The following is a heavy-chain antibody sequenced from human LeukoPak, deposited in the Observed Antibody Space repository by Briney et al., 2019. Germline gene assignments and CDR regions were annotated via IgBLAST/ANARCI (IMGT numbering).Heavy chain of an antibody. CDR3: ARLRPMGGSFPDSFDI. CDR2: IYTSGST. Sequence: SETLSLTCTVSGGSISNYYWSWIRQPAGKGLEWIGRIYTSGSTNYNSSLKSRLTMSVDTSKNQFSLKLSSVTAADTAVYYCARLRPMGGSFPDSFDIWGQGTMVTASS. CDR1: GGSISNYY. V-gene: IGHV4-4*07. D-gene: IGHD1-26*01. J-gene: IGHJ3*02.